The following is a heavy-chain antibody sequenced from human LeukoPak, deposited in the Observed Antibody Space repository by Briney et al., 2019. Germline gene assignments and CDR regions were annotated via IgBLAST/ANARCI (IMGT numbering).Heavy chain of an antibody. D-gene: IGHD6-13*01. CDR1: GFTFSSYA. V-gene: IGHV3-23*01. CDR3: ARVKRPRIAAAFDY. J-gene: IGHJ4*02. CDR2: ISGSGGST. Sequence: PGGSLRLSCAASGFTFSSYAMSWVRQAPGKGLEWVSAISGSGGSTYYADSVKGRFTISRDNSKNTLYLQMNSLRAEDTAVYYCARVKRPRIAAAFDYWGQGTLVTVSS.